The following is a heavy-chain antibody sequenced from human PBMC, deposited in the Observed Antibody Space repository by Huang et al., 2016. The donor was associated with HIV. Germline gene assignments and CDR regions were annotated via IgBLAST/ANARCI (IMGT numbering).Heavy chain of an antibody. V-gene: IGHV1-8*01. D-gene: IGHD3-10*01. CDR2: MNPKSGNV. CDR1: GYTFTNYD. Sequence: QIQLAQSVAEVKKPGASVKVSCKASGYTFTNYDINWVRQASGQGLEGRGWMNPKSGNVGYTNKFQGRVAILRNSSINTSYLEVTSLTSEDTTVYYCARGFGINYNHEAFDVWGQGTMVTVSS. CDR3: ARGFGINYNHEAFDV. J-gene: IGHJ3*01.